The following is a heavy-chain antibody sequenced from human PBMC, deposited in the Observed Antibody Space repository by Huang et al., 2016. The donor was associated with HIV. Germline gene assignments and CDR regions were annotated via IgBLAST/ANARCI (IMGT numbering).Heavy chain of an antibody. CDR3: ARHFSYYDSSGYTPWDAFDI. V-gene: IGHV4-39*01. Sequence: QLQLQGSGPGLVKPSETLSLTCTVSGGSITSSSYYWGWIRQPPGKGLEWVGSIYYRGSTDYNPFLKRRVTVSGDTSKNQFSLKLSSVTAADTAVYYCARHFSYYDSSGYTPWDAFDIWGQGTMVTVSS. J-gene: IGHJ3*02. CDR1: GGSITSSSYY. D-gene: IGHD3-22*01. CDR2: IYYRGST.